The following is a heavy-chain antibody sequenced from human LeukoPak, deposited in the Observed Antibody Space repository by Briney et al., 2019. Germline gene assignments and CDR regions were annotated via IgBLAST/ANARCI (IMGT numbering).Heavy chain of an antibody. CDR1: GGSFSGYY. Sequence: SETLSLTCAVYGGSFSGYYWSWIRQPPGKGLEWIGSIYYSGSTYYNPSLKSRVTISVDTSKNQFSLKLSSVTAADTAVYYCASQDIVATNFDYWGQGTLVTVSS. CDR3: ASQDIVATNFDY. V-gene: IGHV4-34*01. J-gene: IGHJ4*02. CDR2: IYYSGST. D-gene: IGHD5-12*01.